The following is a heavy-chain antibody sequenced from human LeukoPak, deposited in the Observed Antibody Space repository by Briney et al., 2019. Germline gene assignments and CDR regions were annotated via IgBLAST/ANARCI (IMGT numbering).Heavy chain of an antibody. CDR1: GFTFSSYG. J-gene: IGHJ4*02. V-gene: IGHV3-30*18. D-gene: IGHD4-11*01. Sequence: PGGSLRLSCAASGFTFSSYGMHWVRQAPGKGLEWVAVISYDGSNKYYADSVKGRFTISRDNSKNTLYLQMNSLRAEDTAVYYCAKGAVTTVRTFFDYWGQGTLVTVSS. CDR2: ISYDGSNK. CDR3: AKGAVTTVRTFFDY.